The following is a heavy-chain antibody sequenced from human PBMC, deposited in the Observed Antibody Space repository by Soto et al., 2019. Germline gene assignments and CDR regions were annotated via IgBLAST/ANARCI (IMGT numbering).Heavy chain of an antibody. CDR1: GFTFSSYS. CDR3: AKDESAVTNPNFDY. Sequence: QVQLVESGGGVVQPGRSLRLSCAASGFTFSSYSMHWVRQTPGKGLEWVAVISYDGSNKYYADSVKGRFTISRDNSKNTLYLQMNSLRAEDTAVYYCAKDESAVTNPNFDYWGQGTLVTVSS. J-gene: IGHJ4*02. CDR2: ISYDGSNK. D-gene: IGHD4-17*01. V-gene: IGHV3-30*18.